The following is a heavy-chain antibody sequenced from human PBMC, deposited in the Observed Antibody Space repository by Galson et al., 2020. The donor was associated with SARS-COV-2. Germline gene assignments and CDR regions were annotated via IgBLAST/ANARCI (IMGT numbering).Heavy chain of an antibody. CDR3: ARGETDYYDSRGYYYYFDY. D-gene: IGHD3-22*01. V-gene: IGHV4-59*08. J-gene: IGHJ4*02. CDR2: IYYSGST. Sequence: ETSETLSLTCTVSGGSISSYYWTWIRQPPGKGLEWIGYIYYSGSTNSNPPLKSRVTISVDTSKNQFSLKLSSVTAADTSVYYCARGETDYYDSRGYYYYFDYWGQGTQVTVSS. CDR1: GGSISSYY.